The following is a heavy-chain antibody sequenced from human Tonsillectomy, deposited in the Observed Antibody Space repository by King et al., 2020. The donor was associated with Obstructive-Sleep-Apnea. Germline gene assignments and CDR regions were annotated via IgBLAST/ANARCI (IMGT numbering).Heavy chain of an antibody. CDR3: AKIFSITMIVVVTHFDY. CDR1: GFTFSSYA. Sequence: VQLVESGGGLVQPGGSLRLSCAASGFTFSSYAMSWVRQAPGKGLERVSAISGSGGSTYYADSVKGRFTISRDNSKNTLYLQMNSLRAEDTAVYYCAKIFSITMIVVVTHFDYWGQGTLVTVSS. D-gene: IGHD3-22*01. CDR2: ISGSGGST. V-gene: IGHV3-23*04. J-gene: IGHJ4*02.